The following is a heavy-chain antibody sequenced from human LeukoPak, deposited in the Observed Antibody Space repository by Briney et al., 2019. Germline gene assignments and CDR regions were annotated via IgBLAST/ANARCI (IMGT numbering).Heavy chain of an antibody. CDR1: GFTFSSYA. Sequence: PGGSLRLSCAASGFTFSSYAMSWVRQAPGKGLEWVSAISGSGGSTYYADSVKGRFTISRDNSKNTLYLQMNSLRAEDTAVYYCAKGNEITPYYYYYMDVWGKGTTVTVSS. CDR2: ISGSGGST. V-gene: IGHV3-23*01. J-gene: IGHJ6*03. D-gene: IGHD4-23*01. CDR3: AKGNEITPYYYYYMDV.